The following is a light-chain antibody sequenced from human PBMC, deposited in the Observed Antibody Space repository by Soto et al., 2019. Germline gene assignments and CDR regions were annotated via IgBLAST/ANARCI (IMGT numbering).Light chain of an antibody. V-gene: IGLV1-40*01. Sequence: QSVLTQPPSLSGAPGQRVTISCTGSISNIGAGYDVHWYQHLPGTAPKLLIYGSSNRPSGVPGRFSGSKSDTSVSLAISGLQAEDEADYYCQSYDSSLSGWVFGGGTKVTVL. J-gene: IGLJ3*02. CDR3: QSYDSSLSGWV. CDR1: ISNIGAGYD. CDR2: GSS.